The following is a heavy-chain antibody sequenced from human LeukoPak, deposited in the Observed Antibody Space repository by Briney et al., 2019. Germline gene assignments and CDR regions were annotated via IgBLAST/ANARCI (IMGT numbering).Heavy chain of an antibody. Sequence: GGSLRLSCAASGFTFSSYNMNWVRQAPGKGLEWVSSISSSSSYIYYADSVRGRFTISRDSDKNSLYLQMNSLRAEDTAVYYCARGRDGSQSPIDDWGQGTLVTVSS. CDR2: ISSSSSYI. J-gene: IGHJ4*02. CDR1: GFTFSSYN. V-gene: IGHV3-21*01. D-gene: IGHD5-24*01. CDR3: ARGRDGSQSPIDD.